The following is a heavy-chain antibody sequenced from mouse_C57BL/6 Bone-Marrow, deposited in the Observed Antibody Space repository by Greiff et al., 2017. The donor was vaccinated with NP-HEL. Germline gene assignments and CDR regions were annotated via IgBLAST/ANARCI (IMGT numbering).Heavy chain of an antibody. CDR1: GYTFTSYG. V-gene: IGHV1-81*01. CDR2: IYPRSGNT. Sequence: VQLQQSGAELARPGASVKLSCKASGYTFTSYGISWVKQRTGQGLEWIGEIYPRSGNTYYNEKFKGKATLTADKSSRTAYMELRSLTSEDSAVYFCALLRRVPGFAYWGQGTLVTVSA. D-gene: IGHD1-1*01. J-gene: IGHJ3*01. CDR3: ALLRRVPGFAY.